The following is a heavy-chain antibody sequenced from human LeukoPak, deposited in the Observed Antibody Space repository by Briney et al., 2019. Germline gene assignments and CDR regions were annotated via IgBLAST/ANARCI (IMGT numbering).Heavy chain of an antibody. Sequence: PSETLSLTCSLSGDTLSTYYWNWIRQTPGRGLEWIGHISLGNTEYNPSLKSRVTISVDTSMNEFYLRLTSVTAADTALYFCARDKRHSYGKYFDPWSQGTLVSVSS. CDR2: ISLGNT. CDR1: GDTLSTYY. V-gene: IGHV4-59*12. CDR3: ARDKRHSYGKYFDP. J-gene: IGHJ4*02. D-gene: IGHD5-18*01.